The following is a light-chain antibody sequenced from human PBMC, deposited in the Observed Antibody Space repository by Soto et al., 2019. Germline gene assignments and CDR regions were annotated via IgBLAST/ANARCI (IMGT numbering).Light chain of an antibody. J-gene: IGLJ1*01. V-gene: IGLV2-11*01. CDR3: CSYAGTYPYV. Sequence: SALTQPRSVPGSPGQSVTISCTGTSSDVGGYNYVSWYQQHPGRAPKVMIYDVSKRPSGVPDRFSGSKSGNTAFLTISGLQADDEADYYCCSYAGTYPYVFGTGTKVTVL. CDR2: DVS. CDR1: SSDVGGYNY.